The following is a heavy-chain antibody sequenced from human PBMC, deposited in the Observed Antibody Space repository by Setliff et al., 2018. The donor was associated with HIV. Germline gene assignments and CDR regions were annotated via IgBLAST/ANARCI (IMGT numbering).Heavy chain of an antibody. V-gene: IGHV1-46*01. CDR1: AHPRYYY. CDR2: INPSGGLT. CDR3: ATGHCGSDSYYSIDH. J-gene: IGHJ4*02. D-gene: IGHD3-10*01. Sequence: GASVKVSCKPSAHPRYYYMHWVRQVPGIGLRWMGVINPSGGLTDYPQKFQGRVTMTTDTSTNTIYMQLSSLTSEDTALYYCATGHCGSDSYYSIDHWGQGTLVTAPQ.